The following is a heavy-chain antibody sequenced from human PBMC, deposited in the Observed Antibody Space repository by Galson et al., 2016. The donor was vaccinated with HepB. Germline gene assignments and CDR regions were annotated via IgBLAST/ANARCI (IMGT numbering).Heavy chain of an antibody. D-gene: IGHD2-21*01. J-gene: IGHJ6*02. V-gene: IGHV3-7*01. Sequence: SLRPSCAASGFTSSSYSMNWVRQAPGKGLEWVANIKQDGSEKYYVDSVKGRFTISRDNAKNSLYLQMNSLRAEDTAVYYCARDDVVVVPYYDNYGMDVWGQGTTVTVSS. CDR1: GFTSSSYS. CDR3: ARDDVVVVPYYDNYGMDV. CDR2: IKQDGSEK.